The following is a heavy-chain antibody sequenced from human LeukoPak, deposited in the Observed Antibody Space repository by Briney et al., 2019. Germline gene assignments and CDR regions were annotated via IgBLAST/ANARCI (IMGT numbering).Heavy chain of an antibody. D-gene: IGHD1-26*01. CDR1: GYTFTGYY. V-gene: IGHV1-2*02. CDR3: ARDNSVGDYAWWFDP. CDR2: INPNSGGT. J-gene: IGHJ5*02. Sequence: GASVKVSCKASGYTFTGYYMHWVRQAPGQGLEWMGWINPNSGGTNSQKFQGRVTMTRDTSISTAYMELSRLRSEDTAVYYCARDNSVGDYAWWFDPWGQGTLVTVSS.